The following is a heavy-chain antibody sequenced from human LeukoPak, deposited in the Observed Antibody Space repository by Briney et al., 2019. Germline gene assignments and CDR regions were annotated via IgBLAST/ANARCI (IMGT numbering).Heavy chain of an antibody. Sequence: KPSETLSLTCTVSGASISSYYWTWVRQPPGKGLEYIGYFYNFDTSYNPSLKSRVTMSVDTSKNQFSLRLSSVAAADTAMYYCARNHDWVFDIWGQGTMVTVSS. V-gene: IGHV4-59*08. CDR1: GASISSYY. J-gene: IGHJ3*02. D-gene: IGHD3-9*01. CDR3: ARNHDWVFDI. CDR2: FYNFDT.